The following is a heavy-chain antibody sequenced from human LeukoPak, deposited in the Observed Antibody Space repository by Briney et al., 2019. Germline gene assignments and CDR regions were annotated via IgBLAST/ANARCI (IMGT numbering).Heavy chain of an antibody. CDR1: GFTFSTYS. CDR2: ISGSGGST. J-gene: IGHJ4*02. CDR3: AKDAPYYYDSSGYDDY. Sequence: GGSLRLSCAASGFTFSTYSMNWVRQAPGKGLEWVSAISGSGGSTYYADSVKGRFTISRDNSKNTLYLQMNSLRAEDTAVYYCAKDAPYYYDSSGYDDYWGQGTLVTVSS. V-gene: IGHV3-23*01. D-gene: IGHD3-22*01.